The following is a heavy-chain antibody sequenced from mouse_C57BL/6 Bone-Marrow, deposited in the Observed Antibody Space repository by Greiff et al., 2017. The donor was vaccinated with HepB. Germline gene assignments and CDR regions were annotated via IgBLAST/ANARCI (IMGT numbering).Heavy chain of an antibody. V-gene: IGHV1-75*01. CDR2: IFPGSGST. CDR1: GYTFPDYY. CDR3: AREDDYDERAWFAY. J-gene: IGHJ3*01. D-gene: IGHD2-4*01. Sequence: QVQLQQSGPELVKPGASVKISCKASGYTFPDYYINWVKQRPGQGLEWIGWIFPGSGSTYYNEKFKGKATLTVDKPSSTDYMLLSSLTSEDSAVYFCAREDDYDERAWFAYWGQGTLVTVSA.